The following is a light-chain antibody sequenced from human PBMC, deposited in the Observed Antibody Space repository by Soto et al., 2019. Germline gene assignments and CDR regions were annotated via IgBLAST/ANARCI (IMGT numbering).Light chain of an antibody. CDR2: DNK. V-gene: IGLV1-51*01. CDR1: TSDVGGYDY. Sequence: QSVLTQPASVSGSPGQSITISCTGTTSDVGGYDYVSWYQQHPGRAPKLLMFDNKRRPSGIPDRFSGSKSGTSATLDITGLQTGDEADYYCGTWDSNLRAVVFGAVTKVTVL. CDR3: GTWDSNLRAVV. J-gene: IGLJ2*01.